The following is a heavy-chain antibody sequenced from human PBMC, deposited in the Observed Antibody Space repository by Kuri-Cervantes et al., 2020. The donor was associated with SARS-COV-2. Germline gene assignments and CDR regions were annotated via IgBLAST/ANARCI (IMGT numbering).Heavy chain of an antibody. J-gene: IGHJ4*02. CDR2: IYYSGST. CDR1: GGSISSSSYY. Sequence: SETLSLTCTVSGGSISSSSYYWGWIRQPPGKGLEWIGSIYYSGSTYYNPSLKGRVTISVDTSKNQFSLKLSSVTAADTAVYYCASDLFGELATYFDYWGQGTLVTVSS. D-gene: IGHD3-10*01. CDR3: ASDLFGELATYFDY. V-gene: IGHV4-39*07.